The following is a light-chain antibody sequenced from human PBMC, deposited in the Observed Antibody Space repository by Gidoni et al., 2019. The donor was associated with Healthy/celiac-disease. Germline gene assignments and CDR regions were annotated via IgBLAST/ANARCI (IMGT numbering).Light chain of an antibody. J-gene: IGLJ3*02. CDR1: SSDVGGYNY. CDR3: SSYTSSSTLWV. Sequence: QSALTQPASVSGSPAQSITISCTGTSSDVGGYNYVSWYQQHPGKAPKLMIYEVSNRPSGVPDRFSGSKSGNTASLTISGLQAEDEADYYCSSYTSSSTLWVFGGGTKLTVL. V-gene: IGLV2-14*01. CDR2: EVS.